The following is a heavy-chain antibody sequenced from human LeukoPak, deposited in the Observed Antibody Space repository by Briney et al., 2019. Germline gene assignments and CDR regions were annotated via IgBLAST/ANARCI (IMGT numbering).Heavy chain of an antibody. CDR2: IIPIFGTA. J-gene: IGHJ4*02. V-gene: IGHV1-69*01. D-gene: IGHD1-26*01. Sequence: GSSVKVSCKASGGTFSSYAISWVRQAPGQGLEWMGGIIPIFGTANYAQKFQGRVTITADESTSTAYMELSSLRSEDTAVYYCARDSSSLYSGSYYSFDYWGQGTLVTVSS. CDR1: GGTFSSYA. CDR3: ARDSSSLYSGSYYSFDY.